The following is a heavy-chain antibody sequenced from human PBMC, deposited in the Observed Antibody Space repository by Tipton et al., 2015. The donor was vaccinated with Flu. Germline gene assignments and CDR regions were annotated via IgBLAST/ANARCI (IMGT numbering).Heavy chain of an antibody. CDR3: AGWTSAGHF. CDR1: GFTFSTYW. Sequence: SLRLSCAASGFTFSTYWMNWVRQAPGKGLEWVANIRPDGSKGLYVDSVKGRFTISRDNAKNSLYLQMNSLRLEDTALYYCAGWTSAGHFWGQGTLVTVSS. D-gene: IGHD2-15*01. CDR2: IRPDGSKG. J-gene: IGHJ4*02. V-gene: IGHV3-7*01.